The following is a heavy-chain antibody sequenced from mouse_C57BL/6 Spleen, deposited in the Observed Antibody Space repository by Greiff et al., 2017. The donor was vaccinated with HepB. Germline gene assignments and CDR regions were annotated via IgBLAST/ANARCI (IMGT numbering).Heavy chain of an antibody. CDR3: ARGSRADAMGY. V-gene: IGHV1-69*01. J-gene: IGHJ4*01. CDR2: LDPSDSYT. Sequence: VQLQQPGAELVMPGASVKLSCKASGYTFTSYWMHWVKQRPGQGLEWIGELDPSDSYTNYNQKFKGKSTLTVDTSSSTAYMQLSSLTSEDSAVYYGARGSRADAMGYWGKVVSVTVAS. D-gene: IGHD1-3*01. CDR1: GYTFTSYW.